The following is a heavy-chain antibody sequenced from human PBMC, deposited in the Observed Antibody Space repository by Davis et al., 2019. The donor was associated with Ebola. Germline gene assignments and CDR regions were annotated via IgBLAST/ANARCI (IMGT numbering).Heavy chain of an antibody. V-gene: IGHV4-39*07. CDR2: IYYGGST. D-gene: IGHD4-23*01. J-gene: IGHJ4*02. CDR3: ASLGHDYGGNSVY. CDR1: GGSISSSSYF. Sequence: SETLSLTCTVSGGSISSSSYFWGWIRQPPGKGLEWVGSIYYGGSTYYNPSLNSRVTISVDTSKNQFSLKLGSVTAADTAVYYCASLGHDYGGNSVYWGQGTLVTVSP.